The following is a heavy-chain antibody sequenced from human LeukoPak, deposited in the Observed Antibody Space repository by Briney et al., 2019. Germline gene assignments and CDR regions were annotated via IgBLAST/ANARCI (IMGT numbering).Heavy chain of an antibody. CDR1: GYTFTSYD. V-gene: IGHV1-8*03. CDR3: ARLIYSSSWSRFDP. D-gene: IGHD6-13*01. J-gene: IGHJ5*02. CDR2: MNPNSGNT. Sequence: GAPVKVSCKASGYTFTSYDINWVRQATGQGLEWMGWMNPNSGNTGYAQKFQGRVTITRNTSISTAYMELSSLRSEDTAVYYCARLIYSSSWSRFDPWGQGTLVTVSS.